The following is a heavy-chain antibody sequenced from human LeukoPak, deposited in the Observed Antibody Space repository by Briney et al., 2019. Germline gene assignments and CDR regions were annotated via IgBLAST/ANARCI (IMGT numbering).Heavy chain of an antibody. D-gene: IGHD6-13*01. CDR2: IKSRSDGETA. CDR3: TTYSGSWSHFEY. J-gene: IGHJ4*02. CDR1: GFTVSNAW. V-gene: IGHV3-15*01. Sequence: KPGRSLRLSCAASGFTVSNAWMSWVRQAPGKGLEWVARIKSRSDGETAEYAAPVEGRFTISRDDSKNTLYLQMNSLKTEDAAVYYCTTYSGSWSHFEYWGQGTLVTVSS.